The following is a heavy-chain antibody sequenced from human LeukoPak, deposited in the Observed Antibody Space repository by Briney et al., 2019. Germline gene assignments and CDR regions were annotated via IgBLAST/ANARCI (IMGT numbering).Heavy chain of an antibody. CDR2: INPSGGST. CDR3: ATTMVVGNFDY. Sequence: ASVKVSCKASGYTFTSYYVHWVRQAPGQGLEWMGIINPSGGSTSYAQKFQGRVTMTRDTSTSTVYMELSSLRSEDTAVYYCATTMVVGNFDYWGQGTLVTVSS. V-gene: IGHV1-46*01. D-gene: IGHD2-15*01. J-gene: IGHJ4*02. CDR1: GYTFTSYY.